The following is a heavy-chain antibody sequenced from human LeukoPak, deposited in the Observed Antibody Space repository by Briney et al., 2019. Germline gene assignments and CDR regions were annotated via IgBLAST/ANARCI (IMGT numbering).Heavy chain of an antibody. V-gene: IGHV4-61*01. D-gene: IGHD1-14*01. J-gene: IGHJ4*02. CDR1: GGSVSSGSYY. Sequence: SETLSLTCTVSGGSVSSGSYYWNWIRQPPGEGLEWIGHIYYSGSTDYNPSLESRVTISADTSKNQFSLKMTSVTAADTAVYYCAREPGETDEGFEYWGQGTLVTVSS. CDR3: AREPGETDEGFEY. CDR2: IYYSGST.